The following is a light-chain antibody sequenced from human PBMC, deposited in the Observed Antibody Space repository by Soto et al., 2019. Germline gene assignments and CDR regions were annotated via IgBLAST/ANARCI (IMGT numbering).Light chain of an antibody. CDR2: DVS. CDR3: ISDTTSGSLV. V-gene: IGLV2-14*01. J-gene: IGLJ2*01. CDR1: SSDVGGYNY. Sequence: QSALTQPASVSGSPGQSITISCTGTSSDVGGYNYVSWYQQHPGKAPKLMIYDVSNRPSGVSNRFSGSKSGKTASLTISGLQAEDEADYYCISDTTSGSLVFGGGTQLTVL.